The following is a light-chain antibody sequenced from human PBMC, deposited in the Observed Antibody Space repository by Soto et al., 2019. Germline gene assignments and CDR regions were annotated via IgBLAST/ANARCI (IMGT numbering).Light chain of an antibody. CDR2: DVS. V-gene: IGLV2-11*01. Sequence: QSVLTQPRSVSGSPGQSVSISCTGTSNDVGVYNYVSWYQQHPGKAPKVMIYDVSKRPSGVPDRFSGSKSGNTASLTISGLQAEDEADYYCCSYAGSYTFYVFGTGTKLTVL. CDR3: CSYAGSYTFYV. J-gene: IGLJ1*01. CDR1: SNDVGVYNY.